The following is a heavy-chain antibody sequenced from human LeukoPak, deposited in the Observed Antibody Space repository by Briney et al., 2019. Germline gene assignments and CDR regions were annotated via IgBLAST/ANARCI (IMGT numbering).Heavy chain of an antibody. Sequence: PGGSLRLSCAASGFTFSAYSMHWVRQAPGKGLEWVAVISYDGSSKYFADSVKGRFTISRDNSKNTLYLQMNSLRAEDTAVYYRARDKPAMVANWFDPWGQGTLVTVSS. CDR2: ISYDGSSK. V-gene: IGHV3-30-3*01. CDR1: GFTFSAYS. J-gene: IGHJ5*02. CDR3: ARDKPAMVANWFDP. D-gene: IGHD5-18*01.